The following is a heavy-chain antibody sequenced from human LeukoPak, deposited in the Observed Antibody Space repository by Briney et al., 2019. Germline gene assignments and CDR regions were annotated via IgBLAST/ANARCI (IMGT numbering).Heavy chain of an antibody. CDR2: ISYDGSNK. D-gene: IGHD3-10*01. J-gene: IGHJ4*02. Sequence: GGSLRLSCAASGFTFSSYGMHWVRQAPGKGLEWVAVISYDGSNKYYADSVKGRFTISRDNSKNTLYLQMNSLRAEDTAVYFCAKDILYYGSGSYSAFDYWGQGGLVTVSS. CDR1: GFTFSSYG. V-gene: IGHV3-30*18. CDR3: AKDILYYGSGSYSAFDY.